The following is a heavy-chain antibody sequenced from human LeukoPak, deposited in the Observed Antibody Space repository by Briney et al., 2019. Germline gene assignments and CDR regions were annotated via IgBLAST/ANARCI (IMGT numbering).Heavy chain of an antibody. CDR2: ISSSGSNV. CDR3: ARIDPVGRT. J-gene: IGHJ4*02. V-gene: IGHV3-48*03. Sequence: PGGSLRLSCAASGFTFSDYDMNWARQAPGMGLEWVSYISSSGSNVYYADSVEGRFTISRDNAKNFVYLQMDRLRAEDTALYYCARIDPVGRTWGQGTLVIVSA. CDR1: GFTFSDYD. D-gene: IGHD1-26*01.